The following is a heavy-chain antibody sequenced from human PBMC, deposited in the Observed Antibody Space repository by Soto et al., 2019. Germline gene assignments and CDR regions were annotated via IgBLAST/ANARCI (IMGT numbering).Heavy chain of an antibody. D-gene: IGHD3-3*01. J-gene: IGHJ5*02. CDR3: ARDYDFWSGPNWFDL. CDR1: GYTFTSYS. CDR2: INAGNGNT. Sequence: ASVKVSCKASGYTFTSYSMHWVRQAPGQWLEWMGWINAGNGNTKYSQKFQGRVTITRDTSASTAYMELSSLRSEDTAVYYCARDYDFWSGPNWFDLWGQGTLVTVSS. V-gene: IGHV1-3*01.